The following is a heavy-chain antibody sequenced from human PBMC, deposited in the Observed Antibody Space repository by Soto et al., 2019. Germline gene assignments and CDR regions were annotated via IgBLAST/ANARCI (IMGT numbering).Heavy chain of an antibody. Sequence: EVQMWEFGGGLVQPGGSLRLSCAASGFTFSSYAMNWVRQAPGKGLEWVSVISGSADSTYYADSVKGRFTIARDNSRNTLYLQMNSLRAEDTAVYYCARHKFYGDPYYFDYWGQGTLVTVSS. J-gene: IGHJ4*02. D-gene: IGHD4-17*01. V-gene: IGHV3-23*01. CDR2: ISGSADST. CDR1: GFTFSSYA. CDR3: ARHKFYGDPYYFDY.